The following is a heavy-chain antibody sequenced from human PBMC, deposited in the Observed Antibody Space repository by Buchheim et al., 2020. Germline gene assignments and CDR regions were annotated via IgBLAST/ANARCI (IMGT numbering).Heavy chain of an antibody. CDR1: GFTFSSYA. J-gene: IGHJ6*02. V-gene: IGHV3-30*04. CDR3: AREGELGYCSGGSCYKPKNYHYYGMDV. CDR2: ISYDGSNK. Sequence: QVQLVESGGGVVQPGRSLRLSCAASGFTFSSYAMHWVRQAPGKGLEWVAVISYDGSNKYYADSVKGRFTISRDNSKNTLYLQMNSLRAEDTAVYYCAREGELGYCSGGSCYKPKNYHYYGMDVWGQGTT. D-gene: IGHD2-15*01.